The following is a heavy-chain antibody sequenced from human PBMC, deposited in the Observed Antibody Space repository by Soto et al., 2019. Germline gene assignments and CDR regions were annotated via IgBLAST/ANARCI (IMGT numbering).Heavy chain of an antibody. CDR1: GGSISNFY. CDR3: ARAPMVLSRSYSDS. D-gene: IGHD2-8*01. V-gene: IGHV4-59*01. CDR2: ISYSGNT. J-gene: IGHJ4*02. Sequence: KSSETLSLTCTVSGGSISNFYWSWIRQPPGKGLEWIGYISYSGNTNYNPSLKSRVSISVDTSKNQLSLNLTSVTAADTAVYYCARAPMVLSRSYSDSWGQGTPVTVSS.